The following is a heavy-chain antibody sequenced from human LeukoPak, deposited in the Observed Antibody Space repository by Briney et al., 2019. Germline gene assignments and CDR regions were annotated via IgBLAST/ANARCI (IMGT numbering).Heavy chain of an antibody. J-gene: IGHJ5*02. D-gene: IGHD3/OR15-3a*01. Sequence: PSETLSLTCTVSGGSISSYCWSWIRQPPGKGLEWIGYIYYSGSTKYNPSLKSRVTISVNTSKNQFSLKLSSVTAADTAVYYCARHHGFLTLSWFDPWGQGTLVTVSS. CDR1: GGSISSYC. V-gene: IGHV4-59*08. CDR2: IYYSGST. CDR3: ARHHGFLTLSWFDP.